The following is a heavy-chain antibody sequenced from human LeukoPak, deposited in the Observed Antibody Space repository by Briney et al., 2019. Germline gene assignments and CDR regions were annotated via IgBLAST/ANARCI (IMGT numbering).Heavy chain of an antibody. CDR3: ARGGLVRGVFNPLDY. CDR1: GGSISIYY. V-gene: IGHV4-59*01. Sequence: SETLSLTCTVSGGSISIYYWSWVRQPPGKGLEWIGYIYNSGSTIYNPSLKSRATISVDTSKNQFSLRLSSVTAADTAVYYCARGGLVRGVFNPLDYWGQGTLVTVS. J-gene: IGHJ4*02. D-gene: IGHD3-10*01. CDR2: IYNSGST.